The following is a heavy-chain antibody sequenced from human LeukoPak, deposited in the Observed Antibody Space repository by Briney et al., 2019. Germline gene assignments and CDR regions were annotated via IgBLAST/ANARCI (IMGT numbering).Heavy chain of an antibody. CDR1: GFTFSSYS. CDR2: ISSSSSYI. CDR3: ARAANSNAFDI. J-gene: IGHJ3*02. D-gene: IGHD2/OR15-2a*01. V-gene: IGHV3-21*01. Sequence: GGSLRLSCAASGFTFSSYSMNWVRQAPGKGLEWVSSISSSSSYIYHADSVKGRFTISRDNAKNSLYLQMNSLRAEDTAVYYCARAANSNAFDIWGQGTMVTVSS.